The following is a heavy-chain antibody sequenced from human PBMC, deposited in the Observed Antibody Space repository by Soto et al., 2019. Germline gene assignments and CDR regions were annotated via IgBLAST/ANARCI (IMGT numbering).Heavy chain of an antibody. Sequence: VQLVESGGGLAKPGGALRLSCTDSGFTFSSHTMNWVRQAPGKGLEWVSSISATGSDIYYGDSVMGRFTISRDNAKNSLYLQLNNLGVEDTAVYYCARGYDVVRVPVAIRVGYFDHWGQGTVVTVSS. CDR3: ARGYDVVRVPVAIRVGYFDH. J-gene: IGHJ4*02. D-gene: IGHD3-16*01. CDR1: GFTFSSHT. CDR2: ISATGSDI. V-gene: IGHV3-21*01.